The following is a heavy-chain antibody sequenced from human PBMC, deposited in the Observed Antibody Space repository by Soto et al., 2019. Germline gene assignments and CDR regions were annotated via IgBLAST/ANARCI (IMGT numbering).Heavy chain of an antibody. CDR3: ATTRYYYGSGSYFDF. Sequence: SQTLSLTCAISGDSVSSSSAAWNWIRQSPSRGLEWLGETYYRSKWYNHYAVSVKSRITLRSDTSKNEFSLHLNSVTPEDTGVYFCATTRYYYGSGSYFDFWGQGTPVTVSS. J-gene: IGHJ4*02. CDR1: GDSVSSSSAA. D-gene: IGHD3-10*01. V-gene: IGHV6-1*01. CDR2: TYYRSKWYN.